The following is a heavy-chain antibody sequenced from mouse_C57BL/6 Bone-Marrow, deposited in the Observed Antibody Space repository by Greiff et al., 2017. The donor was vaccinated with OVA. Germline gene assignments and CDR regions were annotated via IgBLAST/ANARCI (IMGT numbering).Heavy chain of an antibody. CDR1: GFNIKDYY. Sequence: EVQLQESGAELVRPGASVKLSCTASGFNIKDYYMHWVKQRPEQGLEWIGRIDPEGGDTEYAPKFQGKATMTADTSSITAYLQLSSLTSEDTAVYYCTTETTGDYWGQGTTLTVSS. J-gene: IGHJ2*01. CDR3: TTETTGDY. V-gene: IGHV14-1*01. CDR2: IDPEGGDT. D-gene: IGHD1-1*01.